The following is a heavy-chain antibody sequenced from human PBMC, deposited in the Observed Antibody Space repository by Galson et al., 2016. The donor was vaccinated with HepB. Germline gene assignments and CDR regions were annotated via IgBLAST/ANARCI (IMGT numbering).Heavy chain of an antibody. Sequence: SLRLSCAASGFSFSRYWMAWVRQAPGKGLEWLGNIKADRTENDYVGSVKGRFTMSRDNAQKSLFLQMTSLRAEDTAVYYCARENCWKLDQWGQGTLVTVSS. J-gene: IGHJ5*02. CDR3: ARENCWKLDQ. V-gene: IGHV3-7*03. D-gene: IGHD1-1*01. CDR1: GFSFSRYW. CDR2: IKADRTEN.